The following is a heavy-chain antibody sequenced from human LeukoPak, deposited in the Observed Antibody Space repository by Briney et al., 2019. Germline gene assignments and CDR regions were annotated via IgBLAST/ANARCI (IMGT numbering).Heavy chain of an antibody. CDR3: ARVSPRPLHAFDI. D-gene: IGHD1-26*01. J-gene: IGHJ3*02. Sequence: SQTLSLTCTVSGGSISSGDYYWSWIRQPAGKGLEWIGRIYTSGSTNYNPSLKSRVTMSVDTSKNQFSLKLSSVTAADTAVYYCARVSPRPLHAFDIWGQGTMVTVSS. CDR2: IYTSGST. V-gene: IGHV4-61*02. CDR1: GGSISSGDYY.